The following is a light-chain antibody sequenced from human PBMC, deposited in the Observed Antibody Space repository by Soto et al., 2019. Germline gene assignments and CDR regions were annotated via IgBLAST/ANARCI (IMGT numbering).Light chain of an antibody. CDR2: DVS. J-gene: IGLJ2*01. CDR3: SSFTESSTLVI. V-gene: IGLV2-14*01. CDR1: NSDVGGYNY. Sequence: QSALTQPASVSGSPGQSITISCIGTNSDVGGYNYVSWYQQHPGKAPKLMIYDVSNRPSGVSNRFSGSKSGNTASLTISGLQAEDEADYYCSSFTESSTLVIFGGGTKLTVL.